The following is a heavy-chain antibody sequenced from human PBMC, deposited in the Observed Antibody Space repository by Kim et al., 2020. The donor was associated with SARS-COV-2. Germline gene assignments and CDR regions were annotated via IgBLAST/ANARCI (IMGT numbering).Heavy chain of an antibody. Sequence: AQKFKGRVTMTRDTSISTAYMELSRLRSDDTAVYYCAETYPYIGRYGMDVWGQGTTVTVSS. CDR3: AETYPYIGRYGMDV. D-gene: IGHD1-20*01. J-gene: IGHJ6*02. V-gene: IGHV1-2*02.